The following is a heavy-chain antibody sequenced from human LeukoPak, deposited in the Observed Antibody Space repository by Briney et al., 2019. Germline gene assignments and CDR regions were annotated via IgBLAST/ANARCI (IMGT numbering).Heavy chain of an antibody. V-gene: IGHV3-66*01. Sequence: GGSLRLSCAVSGVSVSSNFMSWVRQAPGKGLEWVSVIYSDGSTYYADSVKGRFTISRDNSKNTLYLQMNSLRAEDTAVYYCARGLTVYGHNPLYYFDYWGQGTLVTVSS. CDR3: ARGLTVYGHNPLYYFDY. J-gene: IGHJ4*02. D-gene: IGHD4-17*01. CDR1: GVSVSSNF. CDR2: IYSDGST.